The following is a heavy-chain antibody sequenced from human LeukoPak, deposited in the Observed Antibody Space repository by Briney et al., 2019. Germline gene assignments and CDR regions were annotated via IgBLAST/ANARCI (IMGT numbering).Heavy chain of an antibody. CDR1: GGSISSYY. CDR3: ARDRGDYYESSGYYPRFDP. D-gene: IGHD3-22*01. V-gene: IGHV4-4*07. J-gene: IGHJ5*02. CDR2: IYTSGST. Sequence: SETLSLACTVSGGSISSYYWSWIRQPAGMGLEWIGRIYTSGSTNYNPSLKSRVTMSVDTSKNQFSLKLSSVTAADTAVYYCARDRGDYYESSGYYPRFDPWGQGTLVTVSS.